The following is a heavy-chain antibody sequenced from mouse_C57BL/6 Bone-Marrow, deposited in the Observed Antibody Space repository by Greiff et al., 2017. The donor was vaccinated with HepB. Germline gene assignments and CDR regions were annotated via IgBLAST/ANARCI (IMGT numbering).Heavy chain of an antibody. Sequence: EVKLQESGAELVRPGASVKLSCTASGFNIKDYYMHWVKQRPEQGLEWIGRIDPEDGDTEYAPKFQGKATMTADTSSNTAYLQLSSLTSEDTAVYYCTTWNYYGSSPYAMDYWGQGTSVTVSS. V-gene: IGHV14-1*01. CDR3: TTWNYYGSSPYAMDY. J-gene: IGHJ4*01. D-gene: IGHD1-1*01. CDR1: GFNIKDYY. CDR2: IDPEDGDT.